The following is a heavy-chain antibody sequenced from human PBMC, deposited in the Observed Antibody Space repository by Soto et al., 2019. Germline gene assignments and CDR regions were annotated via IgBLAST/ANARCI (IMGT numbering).Heavy chain of an antibody. J-gene: IGHJ6*02. CDR2: INPSGGST. D-gene: IGHD3-3*01. CDR1: GYTFTSYY. Sequence: GASVKVSCKASGYTFTSYYMHWVRQAPGQGLEWMGIINPSGGSTSYAQKFQGRVTMTRDTSTSTVYMELSSLRSEDTAVYYCARVKSSGYYTNPYYYGMDVWGQGTTVTVSS. CDR3: ARVKSSGYYTNPYYYGMDV. V-gene: IGHV1-46*01.